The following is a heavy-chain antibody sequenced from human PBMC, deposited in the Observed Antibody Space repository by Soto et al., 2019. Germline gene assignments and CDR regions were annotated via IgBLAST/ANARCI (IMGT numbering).Heavy chain of an antibody. Sequence: PETLSLTCSVSADSFSKYYWTWIRQPPGEGLEWIGYIYFNGNTNYNPSLKGRVTISIDTSKKQFSLNLSSVTAADTAVYYCASVTFGGVVLAHWGQGTLVTVSS. V-gene: IGHV4-59*01. D-gene: IGHD3-16*01. CDR3: ASVTFGGVVLAH. CDR1: ADSFSKYY. J-gene: IGHJ4*02. CDR2: IYFNGNT.